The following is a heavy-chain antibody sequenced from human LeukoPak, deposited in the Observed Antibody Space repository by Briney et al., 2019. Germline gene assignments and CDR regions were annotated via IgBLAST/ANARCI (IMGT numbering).Heavy chain of an antibody. J-gene: IGHJ4*02. CDR1: GYTFTSYD. CDR3: ARDERELLDY. Sequence: ASVKVSCKASGYTFTSYDINWVRQATGQGLEWMGWMNPNSGNTGYAQKFQGRVTMTRDTSISTAYMELSRLRSDDTAVYYCARDERELLDYWGQGTLVTVSS. V-gene: IGHV1-8*01. CDR2: MNPNSGNT. D-gene: IGHD1-26*01.